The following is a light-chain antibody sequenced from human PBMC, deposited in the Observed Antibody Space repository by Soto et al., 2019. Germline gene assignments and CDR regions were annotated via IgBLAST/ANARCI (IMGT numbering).Light chain of an antibody. CDR3: QEYDSYSST. CDR1: QSISNY. J-gene: IGKJ2*01. CDR2: DAS. V-gene: IGKV1-5*01. Sequence: DIQMTQSPSTLSTSVGDRVTITCRASQSISNYFAWYQQKPGKAPKVLIYDASSFESGVPLRFSGSGSGTVFALTISSLQPDDFATYYCQEYDSYSSTFGQGTKLQIK.